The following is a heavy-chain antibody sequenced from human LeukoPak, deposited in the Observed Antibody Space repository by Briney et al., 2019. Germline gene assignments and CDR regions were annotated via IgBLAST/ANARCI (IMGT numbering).Heavy chain of an antibody. CDR3: ARDGEVTGDHHYMDV. J-gene: IGHJ6*03. D-gene: IGHD7-27*01. Sequence: PGGSLRLSCAASGFTFSSYSMNWVRQAPGKGLEWVSSISSSSSYIYYADSVKGRFTISRDNAKNSLYLQMNSLRAEDTAVYYCARDGEVTGDHHYMDVWGKGTTVTVSS. V-gene: IGHV3-21*01. CDR1: GFTFSSYS. CDR2: ISSSSSYI.